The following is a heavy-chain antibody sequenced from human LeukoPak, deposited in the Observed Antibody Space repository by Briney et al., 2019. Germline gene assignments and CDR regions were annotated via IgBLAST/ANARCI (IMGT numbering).Heavy chain of an antibody. Sequence: GGSLRLSCAASGFTFSSYAMSWVRQAPGKGLEWVSAISGSGGSTYYADSVKGRFTISRDNSKNTLYLQMNSRRAEDTAVYYCAKDEEHYDSSAPFDYWGQGTLVTVSS. CDR2: ISGSGGST. V-gene: IGHV3-23*01. J-gene: IGHJ4*02. CDR1: GFTFSSYA. CDR3: AKDEEHYDSSAPFDY. D-gene: IGHD3-22*01.